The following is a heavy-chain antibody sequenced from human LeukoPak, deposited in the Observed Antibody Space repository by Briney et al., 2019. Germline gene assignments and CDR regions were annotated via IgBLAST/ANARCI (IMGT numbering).Heavy chain of an antibody. D-gene: IGHD2-21*02. V-gene: IGHV3-7*03. CDR2: IKEDGSEK. CDR3: ARVRVGGGDPEIGSY. J-gene: IGHJ4*02. CDR1: GFTFSNYW. Sequence: GGSLRLSCAASGFTFSNYWMSWIRQAPEKGLEWLGHIKEDGSEKNCVDSVKGRFTISRDNAKNSLYLQMNSLRVGDTAVYYCARVRVGGGDPEIGSYWGQGTLVTVSS.